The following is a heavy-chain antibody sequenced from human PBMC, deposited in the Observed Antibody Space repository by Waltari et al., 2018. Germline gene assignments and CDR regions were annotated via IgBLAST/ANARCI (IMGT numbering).Heavy chain of an antibody. J-gene: IGHJ4*02. V-gene: IGHV3-74*01. CDR2: INTDGSIT. D-gene: IGHD6-13*01. Sequence: EVQLVESGGGLVQPGGSLRLSCAASGFTFSTHWMHWVRQAPGKGLVSVSQINTDGSITSYADAVRCRFTISRDNAKNTLFLQMNSLRAEDTAVYYCVLFSSSFLGDCWGQGTLVTVSS. CDR1: GFTFSTHW. CDR3: VLFSSSFLGDC.